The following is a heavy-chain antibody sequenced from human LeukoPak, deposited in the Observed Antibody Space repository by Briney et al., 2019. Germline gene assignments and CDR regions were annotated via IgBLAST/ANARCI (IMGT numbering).Heavy chain of an antibody. CDR2: IVVGSGNT. CDR1: GFTFTSSA. D-gene: IGHD3-22*01. V-gene: IGHV1-58*02. Sequence: ASVKVSCKASGFTFTSSAMQWVRQARGQRLEWIGWIVVGSGNTNYAQKFQERVTITRDMSTSTAYMELSSLRSEDTAVYYCAAVMRDDSSGYFDYGGQGTLVTVSS. CDR3: AAVMRDDSSGYFDY. J-gene: IGHJ4*02.